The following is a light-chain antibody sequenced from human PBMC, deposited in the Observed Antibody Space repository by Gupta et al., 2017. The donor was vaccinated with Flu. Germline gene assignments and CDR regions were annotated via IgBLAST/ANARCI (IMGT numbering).Light chain of an antibody. Sequence: SYVLTQPPSVSLAPGQTARITCGGDNIGRKSVHWHQQKPGQAPVVVVLEDTSRPSGIPERFSGSNSGSTATLTISRVEAGDEADYYCQVWDSSGDQGGFGGGTKLTVL. CDR3: QVWDSSGDQGG. V-gene: IGLV3-21*02. CDR2: EDT. J-gene: IGLJ3*02. CDR1: NIGRKS.